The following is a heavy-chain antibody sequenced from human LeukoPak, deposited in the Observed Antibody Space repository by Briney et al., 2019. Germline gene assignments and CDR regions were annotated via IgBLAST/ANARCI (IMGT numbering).Heavy chain of an antibody. CDR1: GGSISSYY. J-gene: IGHJ6*02. V-gene: IGHV4-4*07. CDR2: IYTSGST. Sequence: SETLSLTCTVSGGSISSYYWSWIRQPAGKGLEWIGRIYTSGSTSYNPSLKSRVTMSVDTSKNQFSLKLSSVTAADTAVYYCARGLGNALYYGMDVWGQGTTVTVSS. CDR3: ARGLGNALYYGMDV. D-gene: IGHD7-27*01.